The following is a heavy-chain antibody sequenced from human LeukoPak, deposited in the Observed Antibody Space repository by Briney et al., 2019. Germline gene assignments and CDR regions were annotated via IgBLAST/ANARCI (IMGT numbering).Heavy chain of an antibody. V-gene: IGHV4-34*01. J-gene: IGHJ4*02. D-gene: IGHD3-22*01. CDR1: GGSFSGYY. Sequence: SETLSLTCGVFGGSFSGYYWTWLRQPPGKGLEWIGQINHRGSSHYNPSLRSRVTISVDTSKTQFSRKLTSVTAADTAVYYCARDKFSSDTGSCNIGLFDFWGQGALVTVSS. CDR3: ARDKFSSDTGSCNIGLFDF. CDR2: INHRGSS.